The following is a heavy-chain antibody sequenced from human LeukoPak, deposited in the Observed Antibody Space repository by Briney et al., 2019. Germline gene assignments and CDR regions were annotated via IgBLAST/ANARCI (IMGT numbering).Heavy chain of an antibody. Sequence: GGSLRLSCAASGFTFSSYAMTWVRQAPGKGLEWVSLISSSGDNTYYADSVKGRFTISRDNSKNTLSLQMNSLRAEDTAVYYCAKDVRVGRGGMDVWGQGTPVTVSS. J-gene: IGHJ6*02. CDR1: GFTFSSYA. V-gene: IGHV3-23*01. CDR2: ISSSGDNT. D-gene: IGHD1-26*01. CDR3: AKDVRVGRGGMDV.